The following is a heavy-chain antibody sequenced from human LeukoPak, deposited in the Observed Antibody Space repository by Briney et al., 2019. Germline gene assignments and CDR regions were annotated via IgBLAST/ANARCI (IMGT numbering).Heavy chain of an antibody. CDR1: EYTFIDCY. J-gene: IGHJ3*01. V-gene: IGHV1-2*04. Sequence: ASVKVSCKPYEYTFIDCYIHWVRQAPGQGLEWMGWINPKTGATKSAQKFQDWVTLTGDTSTNTAYLEVTGLNSDDTAIYYCARRRKELQAFDFWGQGTLVTVSS. CDR3: ARRRKELQAFDF. D-gene: IGHD1-26*01. CDR2: INPKTGAT.